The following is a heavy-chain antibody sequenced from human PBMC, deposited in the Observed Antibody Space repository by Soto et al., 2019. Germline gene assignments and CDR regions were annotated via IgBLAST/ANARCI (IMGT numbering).Heavy chain of an antibody. CDR3: AKDQGSSWYEIDY. CDR1: GFTFSNYA. J-gene: IGHJ4*02. Sequence: EVQLLESGGGLVQPGGSLRLSCAASGFTFSNYAVTWVRQAPGKGLEWVSTISGSGGSTYYADSVKGRFTISRDNSKNTLYQQINSRIAEDTAVYYCAKDQGSSWYEIDYWGQGTLVTVSS. D-gene: IGHD6-13*01. CDR2: ISGSGGST. V-gene: IGHV3-23*01.